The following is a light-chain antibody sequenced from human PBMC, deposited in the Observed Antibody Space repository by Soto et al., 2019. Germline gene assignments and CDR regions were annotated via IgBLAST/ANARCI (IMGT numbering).Light chain of an antibody. V-gene: IGKV3-20*01. CDR1: QSVNSNY. CDR3: QQYGSSLFT. Sequence: EIVLMQSPGTLSLSPGEGATLSCRASQSVNSNYLAWYQQKPGQAPTVLIFDTSRRATGVPDRFSGSGSGTDFPLTIRRLEPDDFAVYYCQQYGSSLFTFGPGTKVNIK. J-gene: IGKJ3*01. CDR2: DTS.